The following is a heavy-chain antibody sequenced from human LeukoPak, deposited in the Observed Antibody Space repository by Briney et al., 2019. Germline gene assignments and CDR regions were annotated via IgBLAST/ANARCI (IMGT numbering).Heavy chain of an antibody. Sequence: SETLSLTCTVSGGSISSDYWTWIWQPTRQGQELIGYIYYSGSTYYNPSFKSRVTISVDTSKNQFSLKLSSVTAADTAVYYCARKEYSSSSDYFDYWGQGTLVTVSS. J-gene: IGHJ4*02. CDR1: GGSISSDY. CDR2: IYYSGST. CDR3: ARKEYSSSSDYFDY. V-gene: IGHV4-59*06. D-gene: IGHD6-6*01.